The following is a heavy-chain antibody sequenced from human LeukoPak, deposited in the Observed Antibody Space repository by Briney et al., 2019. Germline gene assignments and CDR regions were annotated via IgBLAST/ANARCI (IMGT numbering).Heavy chain of an antibody. J-gene: IGHJ4*02. CDR3: ARGPSSNWSGLDF. CDR2: ISPTGSTT. CDR1: GFSFSGHW. Sequence: GGSLRLSCAASGFSFSGHWMHWARQLPGKGLVWVSRISPTGSTTSYADSVKGRFTVSRDNAKNTLYLQVNNLRAEETAVYYCARGPSSNWSGLDFWGQGTLLTVSS. V-gene: IGHV3-74*01. D-gene: IGHD6-13*01.